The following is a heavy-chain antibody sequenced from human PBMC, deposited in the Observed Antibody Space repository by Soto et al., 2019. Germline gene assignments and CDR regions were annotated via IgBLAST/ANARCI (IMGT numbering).Heavy chain of an antibody. CDR3: ARSNSMTIFRVAPNLYYFDY. D-gene: IGHD3-3*01. J-gene: IGHJ4*02. CDR1: GFTFSSYS. Sequence: GGSLRLSCAASGFTFSSYSMNWVRQAPGKGLEWVSYISSSSSTIYYADSVKGRFTISRDNAKNSLYLQMNSLRAEDTAVYYCARSNSMTIFRVAPNLYYFDYWGQGTLVTVSS. CDR2: ISSSSSTI. V-gene: IGHV3-48*01.